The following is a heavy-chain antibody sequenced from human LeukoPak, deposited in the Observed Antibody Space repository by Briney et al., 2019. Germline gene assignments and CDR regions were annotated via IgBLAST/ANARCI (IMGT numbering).Heavy chain of an antibody. CDR2: ISYDGSNK. CDR1: GFTFSSYA. CDR3: ARDRAYGSGSYSNYYYYYGMDV. Sequence: GESLRLSCAASGFTFSSYAMHWVRQAPGKGLEWVAVISYDGSNKYYADSVKGRFTISRDNSKNTLYLQMNSLRAEDTAVYCCARDRAYGSGSYSNYYYYYGMDVWGKGTTVTVSS. V-gene: IGHV3-30*04. J-gene: IGHJ6*04. D-gene: IGHD3-10*01.